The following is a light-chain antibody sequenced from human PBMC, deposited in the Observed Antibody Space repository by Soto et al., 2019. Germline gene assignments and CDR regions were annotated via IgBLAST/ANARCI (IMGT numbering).Light chain of an antibody. CDR3: QQSYNIPFT. Sequence: DIQMTQSPSSLAASVGERVTITCRASQNINSFLNWYQQKPGKAPQVLIYGGSALQSGVPSRFSGSGSGTDFTLTISSLQPEDFASYFCQQSYNIPFTFGPGTKWISN. CDR2: GGS. CDR1: QNINSF. V-gene: IGKV1-39*01. J-gene: IGKJ3*01.